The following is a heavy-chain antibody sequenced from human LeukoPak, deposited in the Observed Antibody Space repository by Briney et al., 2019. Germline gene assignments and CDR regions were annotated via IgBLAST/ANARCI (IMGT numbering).Heavy chain of an antibody. V-gene: IGHV3-9*01. Sequence: GRSLRLSCAASGFTFDVYAVHWVRQPPGKGLEWVSGISWNSGRIGYADSVKGRFTISRDNAKDSLYLQMNSLRAEDTALYYCAKGGVASDNFWYFDLWGRGTLVTVSS. CDR1: GFTFDVYA. D-gene: IGHD3-10*01. J-gene: IGHJ2*01. CDR2: ISWNSGRI. CDR3: AKGGVASDNFWYFDL.